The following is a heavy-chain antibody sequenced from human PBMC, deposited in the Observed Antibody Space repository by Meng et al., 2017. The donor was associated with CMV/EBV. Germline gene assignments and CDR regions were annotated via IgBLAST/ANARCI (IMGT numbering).Heavy chain of an antibody. CDR3: ARGARLGIVVVPAAIKYLGV. J-gene: IGHJ6*02. Sequence: GSLRLSCAVYGGSFSGYYWSWIRQPPGKGLEWIGEINHSGSTNYNPSLKSRVTISVDTSKNQFSLKLSSVTAADTAVYYCARGARLGIVVVPAAIKYLGVWGQGTTVTVSS. V-gene: IGHV4-34*01. CDR1: GGSFSGYY. CDR2: INHSGST. D-gene: IGHD2-2*03.